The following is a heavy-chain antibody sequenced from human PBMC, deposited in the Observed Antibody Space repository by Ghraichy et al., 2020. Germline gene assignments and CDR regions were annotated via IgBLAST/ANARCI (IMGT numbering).Heavy chain of an antibody. CDR2: IIPIFGTA. V-gene: IGHV1-69*13. Sequence: SVKVSCKASGGTFSSYAISWVRQAPGQGLEWMGGIIPIFGTANYAQKFQGRVTITADESTSTAYMELSSLRSEDTAVYYCAREPQRGSGNFDYWGQGTLVTVSS. J-gene: IGHJ4*02. CDR1: GGTFSSYA. CDR3: AREPQRGSGNFDY. D-gene: IGHD3-10*01.